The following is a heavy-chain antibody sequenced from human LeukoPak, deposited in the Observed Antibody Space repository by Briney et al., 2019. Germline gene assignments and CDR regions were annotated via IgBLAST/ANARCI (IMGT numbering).Heavy chain of an antibody. V-gene: IGHV4-4*07. Sequence: SETLSLTCTVSGGSISSYYWSWIRQPAGKGLEWIGRIYTSGSTNYNPSLKSRVTMSVDTSKNQFSLKLSSVTAADTAVYYCARGRITMVQGAWYFDYWGRGTLVTVSS. CDR2: IYTSGST. CDR1: GGSISSYY. D-gene: IGHD3-10*01. J-gene: IGHJ4*02. CDR3: ARGRITMVQGAWYFDY.